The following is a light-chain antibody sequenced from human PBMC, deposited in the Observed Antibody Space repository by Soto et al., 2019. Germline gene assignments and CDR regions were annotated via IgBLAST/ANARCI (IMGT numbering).Light chain of an antibody. CDR2: GAS. V-gene: IGKV1-39*01. J-gene: IGKJ2*01. CDR1: QRISSY. Sequence: DIQMTQSPSSLSASVGDRVTITCRASQRISSYLNWYQQKPGKAPKLLMYGASNLQSGVPSRISGGGFGTDFTLTISSLQPEDFATYYCQQSYSTPQTFGHGTKLEIK. CDR3: QQSYSTPQT.